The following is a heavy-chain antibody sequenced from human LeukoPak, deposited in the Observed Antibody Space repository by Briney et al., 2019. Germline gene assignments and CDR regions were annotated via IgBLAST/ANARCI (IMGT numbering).Heavy chain of an antibody. CDR2: IRFDGSNK. Sequence: GGSLRLSCAASGFTFSSYGMHWVRQAPGKGLEWVAFIRFDGSNKYYADSVKGRLTISRDNSKNTLHLQMNSLRGEDTAVYYCAKFDNRIVGAASFNYWGQGTLVTVSS. CDR3: AKFDNRIVGAASFNY. D-gene: IGHD1-26*01. CDR1: GFTFSSYG. J-gene: IGHJ4*02. V-gene: IGHV3-30*02.